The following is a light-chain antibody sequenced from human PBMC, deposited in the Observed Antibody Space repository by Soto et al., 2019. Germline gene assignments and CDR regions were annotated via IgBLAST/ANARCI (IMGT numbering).Light chain of an antibody. CDR1: QSLVHNNGYNY. V-gene: IGKV2-28*01. CDR2: LGS. CDR3: MQALEIQYT. Sequence: DIVMTQSPLSLPVTPGEPASISCRSSQSLVHNNGYNYLGWYLQKPGQSPQLLSYLGSNRASGDPDRFSGSRSGTDFTLKISSVEAEDVGVYSGMQALEIQYTFGQGTKLGIK. J-gene: IGKJ2*01.